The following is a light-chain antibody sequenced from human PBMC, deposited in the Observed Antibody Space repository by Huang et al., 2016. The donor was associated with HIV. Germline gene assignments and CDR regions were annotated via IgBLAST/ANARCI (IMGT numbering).Light chain of an antibody. CDR2: GAS. J-gene: IGKJ4*01. V-gene: IGKV3-15*01. CDR3: QHYNNWPPLVT. Sequence: EMVMTQSPATLSVSPGERATVSCRASQRLNSNFAWYQQKPGQAPRLLIYGASTRATGIPARFRGSGSGTEFTLTISSLQSEDFAFYYCQHYNNWPPLVTFGGGTKVEIK. CDR1: QRLNSN.